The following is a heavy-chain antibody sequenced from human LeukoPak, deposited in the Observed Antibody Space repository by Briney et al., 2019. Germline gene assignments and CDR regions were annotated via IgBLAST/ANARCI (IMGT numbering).Heavy chain of an antibody. CDR1: GYTFTGYY. CDR2: IYPGDSDA. D-gene: IGHD1-26*01. CDR3: ARRRDLYSGSYYPFDY. J-gene: IGHJ4*02. Sequence: GASVKVSCKASGYTFTGYYMHWVRQMPGKGLKWMGIIYPGDSDARYSPSFQGQDTISADKSISTAYLQWSSLKASDTAMYYCARRRDLYSGSYYPFDYWGQGTLVTVSS. V-gene: IGHV5-51*01.